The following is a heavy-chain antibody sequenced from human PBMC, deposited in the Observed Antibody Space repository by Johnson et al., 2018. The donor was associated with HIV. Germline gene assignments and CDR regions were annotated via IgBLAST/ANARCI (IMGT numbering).Heavy chain of an antibody. CDR2: IGTAGDT. V-gene: IGHV3-13*01. Sequence: VQLVESGGGLVQPGGSLRLSCAASGFTFSSYDMHWVRQATGKGLEWVSAIGTAGDTHYPGSVKGRFTISRDNSKNTLYLQMNSLRAEDTAVYYCAKDSFVAGTRGAFDIWGQGTMVTVSS. CDR3: AKDSFVAGTRGAFDI. J-gene: IGHJ3*02. D-gene: IGHD6-19*01. CDR1: GFTFSSYD.